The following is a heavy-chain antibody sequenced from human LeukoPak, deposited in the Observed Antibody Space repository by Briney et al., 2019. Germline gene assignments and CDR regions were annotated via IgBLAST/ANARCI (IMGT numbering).Heavy chain of an antibody. CDR1: GGSISSGSYY. V-gene: IGHV4-61*02. J-gene: IGHJ4*02. D-gene: IGHD3-3*01. Sequence: SATLSLTCTVAGGSISSGSYYWSWIRQPAGKGLEWIGRIYTSGSTNYNPSLKSRVTISVDTSKNQFSLKLSSVTAADTAVYYCARESITIFGVVIGRYFDYWGQGTLVTVSS. CDR3: ARESITIFGVVIGRYFDY. CDR2: IYTSGST.